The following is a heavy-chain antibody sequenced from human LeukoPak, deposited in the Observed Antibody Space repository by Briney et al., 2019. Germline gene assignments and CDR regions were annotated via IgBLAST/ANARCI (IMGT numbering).Heavy chain of an antibody. Sequence: PGGSLRLSCAASGFTFSSYGMHWVRQAPGKGLEWVAAISYDGSNKYYADSVKGRFTISRDNSKNTLYLQMNSLRAEDTAVYYCAKDDTDCSSTSCYLIDYWGQGTLVTVSS. CDR1: GFTFSSYG. J-gene: IGHJ4*02. CDR2: ISYDGSNK. D-gene: IGHD2-2*01. V-gene: IGHV3-30*18. CDR3: AKDDTDCSSTSCYLIDY.